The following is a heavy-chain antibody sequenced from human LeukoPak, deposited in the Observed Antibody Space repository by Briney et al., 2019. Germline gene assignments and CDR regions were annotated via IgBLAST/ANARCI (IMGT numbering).Heavy chain of an antibody. CDR1: GGSISSGDYY. V-gene: IGHV4-30-4*01. CDR3: ARGGYYGSGSYIYYYYGMDV. CDR2: IYDSGST. Sequence: SETLSLTCTVSGGSISSGDYYWSWIRQPPGKGLEWIGYIYDSGSTYYNPSLKSRVTISVDTSKNQFSLKLSSVTAADTAVYYCARGGYYGSGSYIYYYYGMDVWGQGTTVTVSS. J-gene: IGHJ6*02. D-gene: IGHD3-10*01.